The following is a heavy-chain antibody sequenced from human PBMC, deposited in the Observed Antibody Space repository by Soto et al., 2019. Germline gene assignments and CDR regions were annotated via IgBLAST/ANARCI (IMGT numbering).Heavy chain of an antibody. V-gene: IGHV4-34*01. D-gene: IGHD3-22*01. CDR1: GGSFSGYY. J-gene: IGHJ4*02. CDR3: ARGRQLARNYYDSSGYRVYYFDY. CDR2: INHSGST. Sequence: QVQLQQWGAGLLKPSETLSLTCAVYGGSFSGYYWSWIRQPPGKGMERIGEINHSGSTNYNPSLKRRVTISVDTSKNQFSLKMSFVTAADTGVYSCARGRQLARNYYDSSGYRVYYFDYWGQGTLVTVSS.